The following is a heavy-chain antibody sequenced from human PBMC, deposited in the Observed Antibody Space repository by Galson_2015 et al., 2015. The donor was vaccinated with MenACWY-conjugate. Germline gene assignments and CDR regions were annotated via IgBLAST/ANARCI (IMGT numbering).Heavy chain of an antibody. CDR2: INAGNGNT. CDR1: GYTFTSYA. J-gene: IGHJ1*01. D-gene: IGHD1-26*01. Sequence: SVKVSCKASGYTFTSYAMHWVRQAPGQRLEWMGWINAGNGNTKYSQKFQGRVTITRDTSASPTYMELSSLRSEDTAVYYCAGALGGATTLQNFHHWGPGPLGTVSS. CDR3: AGALGGATTLQNFHH. V-gene: IGHV1-3*01.